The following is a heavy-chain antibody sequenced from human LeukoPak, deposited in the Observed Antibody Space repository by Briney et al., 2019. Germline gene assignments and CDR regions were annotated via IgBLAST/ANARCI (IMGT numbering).Heavy chain of an antibody. V-gene: IGHV1-18*01. J-gene: IGHJ5*02. D-gene: IGHD3-10*01. CDR3: ARINMVRGVNSFDP. CDR2: ISSYNDNT. CDR1: GYTFTRNG. Sequence: ASVKVSCMASGYTFTRNGISWVRQAAGQGLEWMGWISSYNDNTNYVQRFQGRVTMTRDTSRSTAYMELSRLRSDDTAVYYCARINMVRGVNSFDPWGQGTLATVSS.